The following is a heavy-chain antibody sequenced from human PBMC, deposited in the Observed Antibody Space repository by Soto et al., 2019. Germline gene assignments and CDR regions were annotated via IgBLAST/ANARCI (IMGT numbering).Heavy chain of an antibody. J-gene: IGHJ3*02. D-gene: IGHD3-22*01. V-gene: IGHV4-61*08. CDR1: GGSISSGDYY. CDR2: IYYSGST. CDR3: ARSYYYDSSGYYFRGDDDAFDI. Sequence: SETLSLTCTVSGGSISSGDYYWSWIRQPPGKGLEWIGYIYYSGSTNYNPSLKSRVTISVDTSKNQFSLKLSSVTAADTAVYYCARSYYYDSSGYYFRGDDDAFDIWGQGTMVTVSS.